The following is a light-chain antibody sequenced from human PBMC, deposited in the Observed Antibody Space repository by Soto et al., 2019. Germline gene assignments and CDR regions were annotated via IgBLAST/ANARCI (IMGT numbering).Light chain of an antibody. CDR3: GSYTSSSSWV. CDR1: SSDVGTYNS. CDR2: DVS. V-gene: IGLV2-14*03. Sequence: QSVLTQPASVSGSPGQSITVSCTGSSSDVGTYNSVSWYQQHPGKAPKLIIYDVSNRPSGVSNRFSGSNSGNTASLTISGLPTEYEADYYCGSYTSSSSWVFGGGTKLTV. J-gene: IGLJ3*02.